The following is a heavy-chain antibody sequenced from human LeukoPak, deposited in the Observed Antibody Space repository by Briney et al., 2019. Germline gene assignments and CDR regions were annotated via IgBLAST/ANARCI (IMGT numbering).Heavy chain of an antibody. D-gene: IGHD3-16*01. CDR3: ARGNLVDY. J-gene: IGHJ4*02. CDR1: GFACSYYW. V-gene: IGHV3-7*04. CDR2: INQDGSER. Sequence: GGSLRLSCAASGFACSYYWMSWVRQAPGKGLEWVANINQDGSERYYVDSVKGRFTISGDNAKNSLYLQMNSLRAEDTAVYYCARGNLVDYWGQGTLVTVSS.